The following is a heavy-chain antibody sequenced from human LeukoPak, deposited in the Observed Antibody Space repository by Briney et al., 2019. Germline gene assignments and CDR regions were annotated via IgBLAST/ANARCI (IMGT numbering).Heavy chain of an antibody. Sequence: SETLSLTCTVSGGSISTSSYYWGWIRQPPGKGLEWIGSIYYSGSTYCNPSLKSRVTISVDASKNQFSLKLSSVTAADTAVYYCALDFWRGSVITNYWGQGTLVTVSS. J-gene: IGHJ4*02. CDR3: ALDFWRGSVITNY. V-gene: IGHV4-39*07. CDR1: GGSISTSSYY. D-gene: IGHD3-3*01. CDR2: IYYSGST.